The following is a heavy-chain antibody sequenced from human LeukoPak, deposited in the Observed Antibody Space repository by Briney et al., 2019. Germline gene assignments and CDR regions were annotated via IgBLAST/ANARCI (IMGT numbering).Heavy chain of an antibody. CDR2: IWYDGSNK. CDR3: ARDLIAEGMEGDY. D-gene: IGHD2-15*01. J-gene: IGHJ4*02. V-gene: IGHV3-33*01. CDR1: GFTFSSYG. Sequence: GGSLRLSCAASGFTFSSYGMHWVRQAPGKGLEWVAVIWYDGSNKYYADSVKGRFTISRDNSKNTLYLQMNSLRAEDTAVYYCARDLIAEGMEGDYWGQGTLVTVSS.